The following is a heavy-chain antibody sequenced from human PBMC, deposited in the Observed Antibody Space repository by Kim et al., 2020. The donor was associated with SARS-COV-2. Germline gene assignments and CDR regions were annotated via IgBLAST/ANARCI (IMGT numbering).Heavy chain of an antibody. V-gene: IGHV3-23*01. CDR2: ISGSGGST. Sequence: GGSLRLSCAASGFTFSSYAMSWVRQAPGKGLEWVSAISGSGGSTYYADSVKGRFTISRDNSKNTLYLQMNSLRAEDTAVYYCAKDPNLDSSGYYPPDYWGQGTLVTVSS. D-gene: IGHD3-22*01. CDR3: AKDPNLDSSGYYPPDY. CDR1: GFTFSSYA. J-gene: IGHJ4*02.